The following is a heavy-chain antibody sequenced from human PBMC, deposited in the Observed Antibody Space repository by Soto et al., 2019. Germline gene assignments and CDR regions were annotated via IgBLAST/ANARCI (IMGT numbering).Heavy chain of an antibody. CDR1: GFTFSSYA. CDR2: ISGSGGST. Sequence: LSLTCAASGFTFSSYAMSWVRQAPGKGLEWVSAISGSGGSTYYADSVKGRFTISRDNSKNTLYLQMNSLRAEDTAVYYCAKDWLHLDPHRDVWGKGTTVTVSS. D-gene: IGHD3-16*01. CDR3: AKDWLHLDPHRDV. J-gene: IGHJ6*04. V-gene: IGHV3-23*01.